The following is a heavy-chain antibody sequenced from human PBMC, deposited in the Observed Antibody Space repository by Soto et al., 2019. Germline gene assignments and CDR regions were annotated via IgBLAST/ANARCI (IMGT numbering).Heavy chain of an antibody. D-gene: IGHD3-10*01. CDR3: ARGIYYGSGSYYIPPYYYYYGMDV. V-gene: IGHV1-69*13. Sequence: AGKVSCKASGCTFSSYAISWVRQAPGQGLEWMGWVIPIFGTANYAQKFQGRVTITADESPSTAYMELSSMRSEDTAVYYCARGIYYGSGSYYIPPYYYYYGMDVWGQGTTVPVSS. CDR1: GCTFSSYA. J-gene: IGHJ6*01. CDR2: VIPIFGTA.